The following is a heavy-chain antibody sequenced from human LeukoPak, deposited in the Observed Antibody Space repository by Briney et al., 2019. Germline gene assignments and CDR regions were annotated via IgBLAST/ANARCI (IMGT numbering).Heavy chain of an antibody. V-gene: IGHV3-23*01. D-gene: IGHD2-2*01. CDR3: AKLPAADSAWWFDP. Sequence: GGSLRLSCAASGFTFSNYAMTWVRQAPGKGLEWVSVISGSGGSTYSADSVKGRFTISRDNSKNTLFLQMSRLRPGDTAIYYCAKLPAADSAWWFDPWGQGTLVTVPS. CDR1: GFTFSNYA. CDR2: ISGSGGST. J-gene: IGHJ5*02.